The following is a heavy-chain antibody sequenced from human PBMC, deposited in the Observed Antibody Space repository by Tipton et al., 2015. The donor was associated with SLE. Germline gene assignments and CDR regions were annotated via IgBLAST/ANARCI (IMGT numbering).Heavy chain of an antibody. Sequence: TLSLTCTVSGGSISSSSYYWGWIRQPPGKGLEWIGSIYYSGSTNYNPSLKSRVTISVDTSKNQFSLKLSSVTAADTAVYYCAREKDYSDAFDIWGQGTMVTVSS. CDR1: GGSISSSSYY. J-gene: IGHJ3*02. CDR2: IYYSGST. V-gene: IGHV4-39*07. D-gene: IGHD4-11*01. CDR3: AREKDYSDAFDI.